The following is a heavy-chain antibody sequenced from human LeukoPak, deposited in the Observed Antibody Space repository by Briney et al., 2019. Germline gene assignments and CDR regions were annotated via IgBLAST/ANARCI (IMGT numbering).Heavy chain of an antibody. V-gene: IGHV3-74*01. CDR1: GFTFSSYW. CDR3: ARANGVDDGSNIGY. J-gene: IGHJ4*02. CDR2: ISDDGSIT. Sequence: GGSLRLSCAASGFTFSSYWMHWVRQAPGKGLVWVSRISDDGSITDYADSVKGRFTISRDNAKNTLSLQMNSLRTEETAVYYCARANGVDDGSNIGYWGQGTLVTVSS. D-gene: IGHD1-26*01.